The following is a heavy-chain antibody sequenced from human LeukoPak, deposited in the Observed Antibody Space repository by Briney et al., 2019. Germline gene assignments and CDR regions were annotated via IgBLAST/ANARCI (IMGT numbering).Heavy chain of an antibody. J-gene: IGHJ4*02. D-gene: IGHD3-22*01. CDR1: GFTFSSYG. CDR3: AKGRYYYDSSGYYPFDY. V-gene: IGHV3-30*18. Sequence: GRSVRLSCGASGFTFSSYGMHWVRQAPGKGLEWVAVISYDGSNKYYADSVKGRFTISRDNSKNTLYLQMNSLRAEDTAVYYCAKGRYYYDSSGYYPFDYWGQGTLVTVSS. CDR2: ISYDGSNK.